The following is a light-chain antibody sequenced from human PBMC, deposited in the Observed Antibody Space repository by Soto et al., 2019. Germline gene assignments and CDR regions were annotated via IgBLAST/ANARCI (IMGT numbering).Light chain of an antibody. Sequence: EIVLTQSPGTLSLSPGERATLSCRASQSVSSSYLAWYQQKPGQAPRLLIYDASRATGIPDRFSGSGSGTDFTLTITGLEPEDFAGYYCQHYGTSALFGPGTKVDI. CDR3: QHYGTSAL. CDR2: DAS. J-gene: IGKJ3*01. CDR1: QSVSSSY. V-gene: IGKV3-20*01.